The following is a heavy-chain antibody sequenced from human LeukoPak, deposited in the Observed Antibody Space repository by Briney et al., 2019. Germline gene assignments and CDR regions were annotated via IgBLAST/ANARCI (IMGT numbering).Heavy chain of an antibody. D-gene: IGHD3-22*01. Sequence: PSETLSLTCAVSGGSISSSNWWSWVRQPPGKGLEWIGEIYHSGSTNYNPSLKSRVTISVDKSKNQFSLKLSSVTAADTAVYYCARQSKGIIVITDFQHWGQGTLVTVSS. CDR2: IYHSGST. J-gene: IGHJ1*01. CDR3: ARQSKGIIVITDFQH. V-gene: IGHV4-4*02. CDR1: GGSISSSNW.